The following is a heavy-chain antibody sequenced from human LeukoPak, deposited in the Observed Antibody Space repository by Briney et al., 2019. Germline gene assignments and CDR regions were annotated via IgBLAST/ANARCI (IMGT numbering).Heavy chain of an antibody. V-gene: IGHV1-46*01. CDR2: INPSGGTT. CDR3: ARGLRGSSGWYGFDY. CDR1: GYTFTGYY. Sequence: ASVKVSCKASGYTFTGYYMHWVRQAPGHGLEWMGIINPSGGTTAYAQKFQGRVTMTRDTSTSTVYMELSSLRSEDTAVYYCARGLRGSSGWYGFDYWGQGTLVTVSS. D-gene: IGHD6-19*01. J-gene: IGHJ4*02.